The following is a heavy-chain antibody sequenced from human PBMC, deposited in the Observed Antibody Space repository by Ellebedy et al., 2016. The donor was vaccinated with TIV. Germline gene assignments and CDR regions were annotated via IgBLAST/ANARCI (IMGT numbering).Heavy chain of an antibody. J-gene: IGHJ4*02. V-gene: IGHV5-51*01. D-gene: IGHD6-6*01. Sequence: GESLKISCRGSGYSFISYWIGWVRQMPGKGLEWKGIFYPGDSDFRYSPSFQGQVTISADKSISTAYLQWSSLKASDTAMYYCARGRGSSTPDHWGQGTLVFVSS. CDR2: FYPGDSDF. CDR1: GYSFISYW. CDR3: ARGRGSSTPDH.